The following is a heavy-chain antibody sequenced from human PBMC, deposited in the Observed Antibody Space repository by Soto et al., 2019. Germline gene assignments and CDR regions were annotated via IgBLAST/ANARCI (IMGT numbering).Heavy chain of an antibody. D-gene: IGHD6-19*01. CDR2: ISYDVSNK. J-gene: IGHJ5*01. CDR3: AKDGFSSGWFDY. Sequence: SGGSLRLSCAASGFTFSSYGMHWVRQAPGKGLEWVAVISYDVSNKYYADSVKGRFTISRDNSKNTLYLQMNSLRAEDTAVYYCAKDGFSSGWFDYWGQGTLVTVSS. V-gene: IGHV3-30*18. CDR1: GFTFSSYG.